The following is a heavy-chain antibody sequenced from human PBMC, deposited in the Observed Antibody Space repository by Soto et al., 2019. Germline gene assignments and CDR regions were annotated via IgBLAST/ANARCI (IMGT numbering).Heavy chain of an antibody. CDR2: ISGGGSTT. V-gene: IGHV3-23*01. J-gene: IGHJ1*01. Sequence: EVQLLESGGGLVQPEGSLRLSCEASGFTFSSYAMSWVRQAPGKGLEWVSGISGGGSTTYYADSVKGRFTISRDNSKNTLYLQVNSLRAEDTAVHYCARDQAAGGTISRYFQDWGQGTLVTVSS. CDR3: ARDQAAGGTISRYFQD. D-gene: IGHD6-13*01. CDR1: GFTFSSYA.